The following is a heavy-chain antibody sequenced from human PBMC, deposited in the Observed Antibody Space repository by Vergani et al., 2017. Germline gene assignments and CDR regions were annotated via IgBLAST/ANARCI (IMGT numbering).Heavy chain of an antibody. Sequence: QVQLQQWGAGLLKPSETLSLTCAVYGGSFSGYYWSWIRQPPGKGLEWIGEINHSGSTNYNPSLKSRVTITVDTSKNQFSLKLSSVTAADTAVYYCARELRGYSYGSHFDYWGQGTLVTVSS. CDR1: GGSFSGYY. V-gene: IGHV4-34*01. CDR2: INHSGST. D-gene: IGHD5-18*01. CDR3: ARELRGYSYGSHFDY. J-gene: IGHJ4*02.